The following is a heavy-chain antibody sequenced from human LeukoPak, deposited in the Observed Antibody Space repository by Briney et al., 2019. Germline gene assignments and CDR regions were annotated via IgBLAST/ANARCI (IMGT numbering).Heavy chain of an antibody. Sequence: ASVKVSCKACGYMFTHYGISWVRQAPGQGLEWMGWINSAEGGTLYAENLQGRVTLTTDASTSTLYMELRTLRSDDTAVYYCARSSSGWSVDFWGQGTLVTVSS. V-gene: IGHV1-18*01. D-gene: IGHD6-19*01. CDR1: GYMFTHYG. CDR3: ARSSSGWSVDF. CDR2: INSAEGGT. J-gene: IGHJ4*02.